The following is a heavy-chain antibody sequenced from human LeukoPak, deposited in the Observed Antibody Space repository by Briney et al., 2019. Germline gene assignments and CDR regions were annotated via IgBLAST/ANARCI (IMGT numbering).Heavy chain of an antibody. CDR2: FNPNSGGT. V-gene: IGHV1-2*02. J-gene: IGHJ3*02. CDR3: ARDYYDSSGFGAFDI. D-gene: IGHD3-22*01. Sequence: GSSVKVSCKASAYTFTAYYMHWVRQPPGPGLEWMGWFNPNSGGTNYAQKFQGRVTMTRDTSISTAYMELSRLRSDDTAVYYCARDYYDSSGFGAFDIWGQGTMVTVSS. CDR1: AYTFTAYY.